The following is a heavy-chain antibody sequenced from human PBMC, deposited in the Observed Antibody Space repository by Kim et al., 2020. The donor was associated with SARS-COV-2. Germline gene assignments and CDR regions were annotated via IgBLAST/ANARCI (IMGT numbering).Heavy chain of an antibody. J-gene: IGHJ4*01. CDR1: GFSFSDHY. D-gene: IGHD1-26*01. Sequence: GGSLRLSCAASGFSFSDHYMDWVRQAPGKGLEWVGRSRNNARRYTTEYAASVKGRFTISRDDSGNSLYLQMNSLKSEDTAVYYCAPTEHSNFDYRGHGTLVTVSS. CDR3: APTEHSNFDY. V-gene: IGHV3-72*01. CDR2: SRNNARRYTT.